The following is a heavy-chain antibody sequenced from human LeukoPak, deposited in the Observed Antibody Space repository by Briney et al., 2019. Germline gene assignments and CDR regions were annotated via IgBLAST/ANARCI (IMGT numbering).Heavy chain of an antibody. CDR3: ARDNVVVTATTNFDY. D-gene: IGHD2-21*02. V-gene: IGHV1-18*04. J-gene: IGHJ4*02. Sequence: TSVKVSCKASRGTFTSYGIICVRQAPGQGREGMGWSSAYNGNTNYAQKLQGRVTMTTDTSTSTDYMELRSLRSDDTAVYYCARDNVVVTATTNFDYWGQGTLVTVSS. CDR2: SSAYNGNT. CDR1: RGTFTSYG.